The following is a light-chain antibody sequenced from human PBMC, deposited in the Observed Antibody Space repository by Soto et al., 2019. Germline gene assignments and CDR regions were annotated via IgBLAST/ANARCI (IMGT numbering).Light chain of an antibody. CDR2: DVS. J-gene: IGLJ2*01. V-gene: IGLV2-14*03. Sequence: QSALTQPASVSGSPGQSITISCTGTSSDVGGYNYVSWYQHHPGKAPKLMIYDVSNRPSGVSNRFSASKSGNTASLTISGLQAEDEADYYCSSYATTSTPRFGGGTKLTVL. CDR1: SSDVGGYNY. CDR3: SSYATTSTPR.